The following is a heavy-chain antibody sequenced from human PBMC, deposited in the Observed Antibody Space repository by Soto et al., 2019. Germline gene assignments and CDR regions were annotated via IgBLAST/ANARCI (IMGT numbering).Heavy chain of an antibody. CDR2: TYYSGST. V-gene: IGHV4-59*08. D-gene: IGHD2-2*01. CDR3: ARQLGFCSSTSCYGYYDP. J-gene: IGHJ5*02. CDR1: GGSISSYY. Sequence: PSETLSLTCAVSGGSISSYYWSWIRQPPGKGLEWIGYTYYSGSTNYNPSLKSRATISVDTSKNQFSLKLSSVTAADTAVYYCARQLGFCSSTSCYGYYDPWGQGTLVTVSS.